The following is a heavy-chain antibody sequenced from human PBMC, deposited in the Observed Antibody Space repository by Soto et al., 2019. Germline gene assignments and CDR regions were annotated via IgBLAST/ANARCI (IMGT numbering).Heavy chain of an antibody. CDR3: ATGLPAFMDYYDSSGYFYYFDY. Sequence: ASVKVSCKVSGYTLTELSMHWVRQAPGKGLEWMGGFDPEDGETIYAQKFQGRVTMTGDTSTDTAYMELSSLRSEDTAVYYCATGLPAFMDYYDSSGYFYYFDYWGQGTLVTVSS. CDR2: FDPEDGET. CDR1: GYTLTELS. J-gene: IGHJ4*02. V-gene: IGHV1-24*01. D-gene: IGHD3-22*01.